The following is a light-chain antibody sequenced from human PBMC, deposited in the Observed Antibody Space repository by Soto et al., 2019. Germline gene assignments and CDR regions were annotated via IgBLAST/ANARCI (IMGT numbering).Light chain of an antibody. CDR2: DAS. CDR1: QSLDGW. CDR3: QQTKNYYT. J-gene: IGKJ2*01. V-gene: IGKV1-5*01. Sequence: DIQMTQSPSTLSASVGDRVTITCRASQSLDGWLAWYQRKPGKAPKLLIFDASTLQRGVPSRFSGSGYGTEITLTISPLQPDDFATYYCQQTKNYYTFGQGTKLEIK.